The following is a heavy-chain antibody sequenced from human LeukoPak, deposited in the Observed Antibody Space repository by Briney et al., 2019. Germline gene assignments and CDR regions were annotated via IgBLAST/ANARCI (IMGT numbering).Heavy chain of an antibody. Sequence: PSETLSLTCAVSGGSISSSNWWSWVRQPPGKGLEWIGEIYHSGSTNYNPSLKSRVTISVDKSKNQFSLKLSSVTAADTAVYYCARRPLWIVAATCNWFDPWGQGTLVTVSS. CDR3: ARRPLWIVAATCNWFDP. CDR1: GGSISSSNW. D-gene: IGHD1-26*01. J-gene: IGHJ5*02. V-gene: IGHV4-4*02. CDR2: IYHSGST.